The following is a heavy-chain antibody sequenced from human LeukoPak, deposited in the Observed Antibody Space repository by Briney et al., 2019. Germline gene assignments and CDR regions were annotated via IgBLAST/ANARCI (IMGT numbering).Heavy chain of an antibody. CDR1: GGSISSYY. J-gene: IGHJ4*02. CDR3: AKEGYCSSTSCYTDQLDY. D-gene: IGHD2-2*02. Sequence: SETLSLTCTVSGGSISSYYWSWIRQPPGKGLEWIGYIYYSGSTNYNPSLKSRVTISVDTSKNQFSLKLSSVTAADTAVYYCAKEGYCSSTSCYTDQLDYWGQGTLVTVSS. CDR2: IYYSGST. V-gene: IGHV4-59*08.